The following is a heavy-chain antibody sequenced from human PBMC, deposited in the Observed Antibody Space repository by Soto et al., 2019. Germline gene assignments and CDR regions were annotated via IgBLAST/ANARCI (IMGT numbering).Heavy chain of an antibody. CDR3: ARPDEGGYSSNHHYYYALDV. CDR1: GGTFRSYS. CDR2: IIPIFDIT. V-gene: IGHV1-69*13. J-gene: IGHJ6*02. D-gene: IGHD3-22*01. Sequence: VQVSCKASGGTFRSYSISWVRQAPGQGLEWMGGIIPIFDITNYAQKFQGRVTITADESTSTAYMELSSLGSDDTAVYYCARPDEGGYSSNHHYYYALDVWGQGTTVTVSS.